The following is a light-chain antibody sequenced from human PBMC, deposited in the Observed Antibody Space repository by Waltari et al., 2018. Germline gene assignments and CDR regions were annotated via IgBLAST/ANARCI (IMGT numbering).Light chain of an antibody. Sequence: QSVLTQPPSVSAAPGQKVTVSCSGSTSNLGNYYVSWYQQLPGTAPKLLIFDNNQRTSGIPDRFSGSKSGTSATLGITGLQTGDEADYYCGTWDSSLDSYVFGTGSKVTVL. CDR2: DNN. CDR1: TSNLGNYY. V-gene: IGLV1-51*01. CDR3: GTWDSSLDSYV. J-gene: IGLJ1*01.